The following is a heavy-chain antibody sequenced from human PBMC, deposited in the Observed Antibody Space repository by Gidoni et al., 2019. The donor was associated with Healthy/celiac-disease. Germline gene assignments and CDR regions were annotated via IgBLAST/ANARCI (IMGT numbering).Heavy chain of an antibody. D-gene: IGHD3-22*01. CDR1: GFTFSSYA. Sequence: EVQLLESGGGLVQPGGSLRLSCAASGFTFSSYAMSWVRQAPGKGLEWVSAISVSGGSTYYADSVKGRFTISRDNSKNTLYLQMNSLRAEDTAVYYCADEYYYDSSGYFKQTRDYWGQGTLVTVSS. CDR3: ADEYYYDSSGYFKQTRDY. CDR2: ISVSGGST. J-gene: IGHJ4*02. V-gene: IGHV3-23*01.